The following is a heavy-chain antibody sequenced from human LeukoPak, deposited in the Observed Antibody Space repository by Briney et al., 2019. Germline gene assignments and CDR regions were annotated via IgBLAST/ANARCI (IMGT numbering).Heavy chain of an antibody. CDR1: GFTFSSYE. J-gene: IGHJ4*02. CDR3: ARPPRGIAATDYYFDY. V-gene: IGHV3-48*03. D-gene: IGHD2-15*01. Sequence: GGSLRLSCAASGFTFSSYEMSWVRQAPGKGLEWVSYISSSGSTIYYADSVKGRFTISRDNAKNSLYLQMNSLRAEDTAVYYCARPPRGIAATDYYFDYWGQGTLVTVSS. CDR2: ISSSGSTI.